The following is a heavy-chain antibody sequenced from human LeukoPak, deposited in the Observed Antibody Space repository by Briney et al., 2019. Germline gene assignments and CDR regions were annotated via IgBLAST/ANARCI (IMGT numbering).Heavy chain of an antibody. CDR2: IYSGGST. CDR3: ARRRARHYSDY. V-gene: IGHV3-53*01. Sequence: PGGSLRLSCAASGFTVSSNYMSWVRQAPGKGLEWVSVIYSGGSTYYADSVKGRFTISRDNSKNTLYLQMNSLRAEDTAVYYCARRRARHYSDYWGQGTLVTVSS. J-gene: IGHJ4*02. CDR1: GFTVSSNY.